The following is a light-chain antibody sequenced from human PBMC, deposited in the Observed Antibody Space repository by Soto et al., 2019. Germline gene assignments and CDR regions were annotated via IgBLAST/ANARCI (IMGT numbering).Light chain of an antibody. CDR3: SSYAGSNNVV. V-gene: IGLV2-8*01. CDR2: EVS. J-gene: IGLJ2*01. Sequence: QLVLTQPPSASGSPGQSVTISCTGTSSDVGGYNYVSWYHQHPGKAPKLMIYEVSKRPSGVPDRFSGSKSGNTASLTVSGLQAEDEADYYCSSYAGSNNVVFGGGTKLTVL. CDR1: SSDVGGYNY.